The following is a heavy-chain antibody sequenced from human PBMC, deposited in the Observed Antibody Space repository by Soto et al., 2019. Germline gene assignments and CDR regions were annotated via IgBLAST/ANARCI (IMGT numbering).Heavy chain of an antibody. CDR2: IYYSGHT. J-gene: IGHJ4*02. CDR1: GASIRTYY. CDR3: ARPEGPETCFDN. Sequence: SETQSLTCTVSGASIRTYYWGWIRQPPGKGLEWIGSIYYSGHTFYNPSLKSRVTISVDTSKNQFSLKLTSVTAADTAVYYCARPEGPETCFDNWSQGTLVTVSS. V-gene: IGHV4-39*01.